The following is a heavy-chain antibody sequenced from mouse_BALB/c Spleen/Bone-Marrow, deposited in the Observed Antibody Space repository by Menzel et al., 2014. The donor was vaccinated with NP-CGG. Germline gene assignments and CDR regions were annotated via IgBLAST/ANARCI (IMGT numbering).Heavy chain of an antibody. CDR1: GYTFTSYT. V-gene: IGHV1-4*02. Sequence: QVQLQQSGAELARPGASVKMSCKASGYTFTSYTMHWVKQRPGQGLEWIGYINPSSGYTDYNQKFNDKTTLTADKSSSTAYMQLSSLTSEDSAVYYCARLNYGNPFAYWGQGTLVTVSA. CDR2: INPSSGYT. D-gene: IGHD2-1*01. CDR3: ARLNYGNPFAY. J-gene: IGHJ3*01.